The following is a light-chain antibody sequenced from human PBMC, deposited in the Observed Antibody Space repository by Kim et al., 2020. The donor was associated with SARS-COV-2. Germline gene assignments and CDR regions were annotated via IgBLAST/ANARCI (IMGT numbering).Light chain of an antibody. V-gene: IGKV3-20*01. J-gene: IGKJ1*01. Sequence: EIVLTQSPGTLSLSPGERATLSCRASQSVSSSYLAWYQQKPGQAPRLLIYGASSRATGILDRFSGSGSGTDFILTISRLEPEDFAVYYCQQYGNSPQTFGQGTKVDIK. CDR1: QSVSSSY. CDR3: QQYGNSPQT. CDR2: GAS.